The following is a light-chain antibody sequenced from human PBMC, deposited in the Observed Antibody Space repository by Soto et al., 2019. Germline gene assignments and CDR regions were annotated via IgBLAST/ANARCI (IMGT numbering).Light chain of an antibody. CDR3: QQTYSTPPT. CDR2: AAS. J-gene: IGKJ1*01. V-gene: IGKV1-39*01. Sequence: DIQMTQSPSSLSASVGDRVTITCRASQSISTYLNWYQQKAGLAPKLLIYAASSLQSGVPSRFSGSGSGTDFTLTISSLQPEDFATYYCQQTYSTPPTFAQGTKV. CDR1: QSISTY.